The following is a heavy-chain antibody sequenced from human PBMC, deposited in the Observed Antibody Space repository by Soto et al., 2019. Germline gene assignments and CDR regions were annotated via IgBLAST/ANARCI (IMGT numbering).Heavy chain of an antibody. CDR2: IRSKANSYAT. V-gene: IGHV3-73*01. Sequence: PGGSLRLSCAASGFTFSGSAMHWVRQASGKGLEWVGRIRSKANSYATAYAASVKGRFTISRDDSKNTAYLQMNSLKTEDTAVYYCTRGEKVTISWRGEHYYGMDVWGQGTTVTVSS. J-gene: IGHJ6*02. D-gene: IGHD3-3*01. CDR1: GFTFSGSA. CDR3: TRGEKVTISWRGEHYYGMDV.